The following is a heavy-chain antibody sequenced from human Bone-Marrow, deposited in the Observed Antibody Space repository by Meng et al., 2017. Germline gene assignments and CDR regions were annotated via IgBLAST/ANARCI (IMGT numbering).Heavy chain of an antibody. V-gene: IGHV3-23*01. CDR2: IKSTADVT. J-gene: IGHJ4*02. CDR3: ARESGIAAAGSPYDY. CDR1: GFTFSSYA. Sequence: GESLKISCAASGFTFSSYAMTWVRQAPGKGLEWVSAIKSTADVTYYADSVKGRFTISRDNSKISLYLQMNSLRAEDTAVYFCARESGIAAAGSPYDYWGQGTLVTVSS. D-gene: IGHD6-13*01.